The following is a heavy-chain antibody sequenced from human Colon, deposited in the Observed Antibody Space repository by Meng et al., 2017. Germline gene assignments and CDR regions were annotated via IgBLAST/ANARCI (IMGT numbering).Heavy chain of an antibody. V-gene: IGHV1-69*01. Sequence: QVQLGQSGAEVKKPGSSVRVSCKASGGIFSSYAISWVRQAPGQGLEWMGGIVPMFGTPNYAQKFQGRVTIAADESTTTPFMELSSLRFEDTATYYCARDLESWGQGTLVTVSS. D-gene: IGHD3-3*01. CDR2: IVPMFGTP. CDR1: GGIFSSYA. CDR3: ARDLES. J-gene: IGHJ5*02.